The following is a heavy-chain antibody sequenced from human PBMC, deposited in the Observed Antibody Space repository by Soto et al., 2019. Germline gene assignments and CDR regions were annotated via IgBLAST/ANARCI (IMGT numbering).Heavy chain of an antibody. CDR3: AKGPDYGDYYYGMDV. J-gene: IGHJ6*02. Sequence: QVQLVESGGGVVQPGRSLRLSCAASGFTFSSYGMHWVRQAPGKGLVWVAVISYDGSNKYYADSVKGRFTISRDNSKNTLYLQMNSLRAEDTAVYYCAKGPDYGDYYYGMDVWGQGTTVTVSS. CDR2: ISYDGSNK. V-gene: IGHV3-30*18. CDR1: GFTFSSYG. D-gene: IGHD4-17*01.